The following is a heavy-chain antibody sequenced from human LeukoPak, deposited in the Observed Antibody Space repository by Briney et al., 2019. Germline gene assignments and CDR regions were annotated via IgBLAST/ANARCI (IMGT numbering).Heavy chain of an antibody. CDR2: INPNSGGT. V-gene: IGHV1-2*02. CDR1: GYTFTGYY. D-gene: IGHD6-13*01. J-gene: IGHJ5*02. CDR3: ARSSSPVLNWFDP. Sequence: VASVKVSCKASGYTFTGYYMHWVRQAPGQGLEWMGWINPNSGGTNYAQKFQGRVTMTRDTSISTAYMELSRLRSDDTAVYYCARSSSPVLNWFDPWGQGTLVTVSS.